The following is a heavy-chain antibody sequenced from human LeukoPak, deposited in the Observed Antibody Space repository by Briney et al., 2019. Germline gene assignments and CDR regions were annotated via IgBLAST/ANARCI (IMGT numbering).Heavy chain of an antibody. CDR2: IYYSGST. J-gene: IGHJ5*02. CDR3: ARQRDSSGWFWFDP. D-gene: IGHD6-13*01. V-gene: IGHV4-59*08. CDR1: GGSITTFY. Sequence: SETLSLTCTVSGGSITTFYWSWIRRPPGKGLEWIGHIYYSGSTNYSPSLKSRVTISVDTSKNQFSLKLSSVTAADTAAYYCARQRDSSGWFWFDPWGQGTLVTVSS.